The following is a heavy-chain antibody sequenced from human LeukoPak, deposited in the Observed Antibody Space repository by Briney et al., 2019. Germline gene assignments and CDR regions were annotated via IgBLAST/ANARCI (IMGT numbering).Heavy chain of an antibody. V-gene: IGHV1-69*04. D-gene: IGHD2-21*02. CDR2: IIPFPGIA. J-gene: IGHJ4*02. CDR1: GGTLSSYA. Sequence: EASVKVSCKASGGTLSSYAINWVRQAPGQGLEWMGRIIPFPGIANYAQKFQGRVTITADRSTNTAYMELSSLRSEDTAVFYCARGASYCGGDCYNYWGQGALVTVSS. CDR3: ARGASYCGGDCYNY.